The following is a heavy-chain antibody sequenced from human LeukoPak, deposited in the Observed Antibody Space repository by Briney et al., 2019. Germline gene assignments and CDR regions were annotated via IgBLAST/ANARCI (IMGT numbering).Heavy chain of an antibody. CDR1: GFTFSSYC. CDR2: IISSSRYI. J-gene: IGHJ4*02. Sequence: GGSMRLACAVSGFTFSSYCMNWDRQPQGKRREWDSSIISSSRYIYYADSVKGRFTISRDNAKNALYLQMNSLRAEDTAVYYCARGVLITFGGVITRYYFDYWGQGTLVTVSS. V-gene: IGHV3-21*01. D-gene: IGHD3-16*02. CDR3: ARGVLITFGGVITRYYFDY.